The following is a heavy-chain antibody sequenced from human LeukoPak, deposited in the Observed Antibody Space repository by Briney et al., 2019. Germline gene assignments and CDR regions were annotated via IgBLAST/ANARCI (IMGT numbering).Heavy chain of an antibody. CDR2: IYPGDSDT. V-gene: IGHV5-51*01. CDR1: GYSVTSYW. Sequence: GESLKISCXGSGYSVTSYWIGWVRQMPGKGLEWMGIIYPGDSDTRYSPSFQAQVTISADKSISTAYLQSSSLKASDTAMYYCARGYGGGIWEEINWFDPWGQGTLVTVSS. J-gene: IGHJ5*02. CDR3: ARGYGGGIWEEINWFDP. D-gene: IGHD1-26*01.